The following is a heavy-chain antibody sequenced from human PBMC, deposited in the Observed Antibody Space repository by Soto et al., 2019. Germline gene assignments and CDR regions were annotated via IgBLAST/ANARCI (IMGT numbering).Heavy chain of an antibody. CDR1: GYTFTSYY. Sequence: ASVKVSCKASGYTFTSYYMHWVRQAPGQGLEWMGIINPGGGSTSYAQKFQGRVTMTRDTSTSTVYMELSSLRSEDTAVYYCARVLGDCSSTSCHDYWGQGTLVTVSS. D-gene: IGHD2-2*01. J-gene: IGHJ4*02. V-gene: IGHV1-46*03. CDR3: ARVLGDCSSTSCHDY. CDR2: INPGGGST.